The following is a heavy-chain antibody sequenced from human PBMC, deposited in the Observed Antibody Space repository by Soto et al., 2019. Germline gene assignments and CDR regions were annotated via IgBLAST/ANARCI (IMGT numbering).Heavy chain of an antibody. J-gene: IGHJ5*02. CDR2: IYQSGVT. V-gene: IGHV4-30-2*01. D-gene: IGHD6-19*01. CDR3: AGTPYNSGLRFDP. Sequence: SETLSLTCNMSGDSYSISTYSWSWIRQPPGKALQWIGFIYQSGVTSYNPSLASRVSISLDRSNNQCSLKLKSVTAADTAVYFSAGTPYNSGLRFDPWGPGTLVTVSS. CDR1: GDSYSISTYS.